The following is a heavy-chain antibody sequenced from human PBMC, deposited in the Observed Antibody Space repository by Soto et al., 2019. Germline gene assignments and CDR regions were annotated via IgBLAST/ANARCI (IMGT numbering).Heavy chain of an antibody. V-gene: IGHV6-1*01. CDR2: KYYRSKWYT. D-gene: IGHD1-26*01. CDR1: GDRVSSKSSA. Sequence: SQTLSLTCAISGDRVSSKSSAWNWIRQSPSRGLEWLGRKYYRSKWYTDSATSVKSRITINPDTSNNHFSLQLKSVTPEDTAVYYCTRALSGSYDHWGQGTLVTVYS. CDR3: TRALSGSYDH. J-gene: IGHJ5*02.